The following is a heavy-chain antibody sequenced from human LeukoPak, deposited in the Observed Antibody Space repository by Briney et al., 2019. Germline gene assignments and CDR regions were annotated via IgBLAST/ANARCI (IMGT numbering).Heavy chain of an antibody. D-gene: IGHD6-19*01. CDR1: GFTFSSYA. J-gene: IGHJ4*02. CDR2: ISYDGSNK. CDR3: AKGFSSGWPPLLDY. V-gene: IGHV3-30*04. Sequence: GGSLRLSCAASGFTFSSYAMHWVRQAPGKGLGWVAMISYDGSNKYYADSVKGRFPISRDNSKNTVYLQMNGLRAEDTAVYYCAKGFSSGWPPLLDYWGQGTLVTVSS.